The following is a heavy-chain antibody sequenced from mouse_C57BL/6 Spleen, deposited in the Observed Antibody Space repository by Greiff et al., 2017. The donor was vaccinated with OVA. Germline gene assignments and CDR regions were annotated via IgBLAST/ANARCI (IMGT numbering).Heavy chain of an antibody. CDR3: AKAYYSNTWFAY. V-gene: IGHV1-15*01. J-gene: IGHJ3*01. D-gene: IGHD2-5*01. Sequence: QVQLQQSGAELVRPGASVTLSCKASGYTFTDYEMHWVKQTPVHGLEWIGAIDPETGGTAYNQKFKGKAIVTADKSSSTAYMELRSLTSEDSAVYYGAKAYYSNTWFAYWGQGTLVTVSA. CDR2: IDPETGGT. CDR1: GYTFTDYE.